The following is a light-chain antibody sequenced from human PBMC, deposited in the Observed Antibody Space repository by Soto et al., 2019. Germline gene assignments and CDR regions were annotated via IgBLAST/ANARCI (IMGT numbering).Light chain of an antibody. V-gene: IGKV1-5*03. CDR2: K. J-gene: IGKJ1*01. CDR3: QQFHTYS. Sequence: DIQLTQSPSTLSASVGDRVIITCRASQSISGWMAWYQQKPGKAPSLLLYKTLKSGVPSRFSGSGAGTEFTLIISSLQPDDFATYFCQQFHTYSFGQGTTVEIK. CDR1: QSISGW.